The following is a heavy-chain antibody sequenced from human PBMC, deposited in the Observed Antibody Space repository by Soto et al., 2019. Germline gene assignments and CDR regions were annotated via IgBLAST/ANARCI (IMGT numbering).Heavy chain of an antibody. CDR3: ARHRSTAVTGTIYYYGMDV. D-gene: IGHD2-21*02. CDR2: IYPDDSDS. CDR1: GYSFTGYW. Sequence: GESLKISCKGSGYSFTGYWIAWVRQMPGKSLEWMGIIYPDDSDSRYSPSFQGQVTISVDKSISTAYLQWSSLKASDTAMYYCARHRSTAVTGTIYYYGMDVWGQGTTVTVSS. J-gene: IGHJ6*02. V-gene: IGHV5-51*01.